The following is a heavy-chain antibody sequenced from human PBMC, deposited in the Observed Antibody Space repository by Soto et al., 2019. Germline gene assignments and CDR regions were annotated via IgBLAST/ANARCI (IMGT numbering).Heavy chain of an antibody. CDR3: TTDRYSSSWYPPYYYYGMDV. CDR2: IKSKTDGGTT. J-gene: IGHJ6*02. D-gene: IGHD6-13*01. Sequence: GGSLSLACAASGFTFSNAWMNWVRPAPGKGLEWVGRIKSKTDGGTTDYAAPVKGRFTISRDDSKNTLYLQMNSLKTEDTAVYYCTTDRYSSSWYPPYYYYGMDVWGQGTTVTVSS. CDR1: GFTFSNAW. V-gene: IGHV3-15*01.